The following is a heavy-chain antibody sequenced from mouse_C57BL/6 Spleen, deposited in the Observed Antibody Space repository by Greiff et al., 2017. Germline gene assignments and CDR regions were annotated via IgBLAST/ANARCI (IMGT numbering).Heavy chain of an antibody. CDR3: ARRDSNYGGWYFDV. Sequence: EVMLVESGGGLVKPGGSLKLSCAASGFTFSSYTMSWVRQTPEKRREWGATISGGGGNTYYPDSVQGRFTISRDNAKNTLYLQMSSLRSEDTALYYCARRDSNYGGWYFDVWGTGTTVTVSS. CDR1: GFTFSSYT. D-gene: IGHD2-5*01. V-gene: IGHV5-9*01. J-gene: IGHJ1*03. CDR2: ISGGGGNT.